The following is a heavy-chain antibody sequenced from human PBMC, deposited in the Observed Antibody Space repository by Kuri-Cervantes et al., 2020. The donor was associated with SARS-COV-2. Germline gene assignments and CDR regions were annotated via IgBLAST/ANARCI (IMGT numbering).Heavy chain of an antibody. Sequence: LSLTCAASGFTFSGYAMSWVRQAPGKGLEWVSAISGSGGSTYYADSVKGRFTISRDNSKNTLYLQMNTLKTEDTAMFYCARDASYSGSYGSFQHWGQGTLVTVSS. V-gene: IGHV3-23*01. CDR3: ARDASYSGSYGSFQH. CDR2: ISGSGGST. D-gene: IGHD1-26*01. CDR1: GFTFSGYA. J-gene: IGHJ1*01.